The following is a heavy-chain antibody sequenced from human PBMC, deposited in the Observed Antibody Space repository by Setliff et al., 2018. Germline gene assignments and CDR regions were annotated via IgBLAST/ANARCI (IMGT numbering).Heavy chain of an antibody. CDR1: GYTFTNSD. CDR3: ARSWGYYNFWSGYPHMRAYYYYYMDV. Sequence: ASVKVSCKASGYTFTNSDINWVRQAAGHGLEWMGWMNPNNGNAGYAQKFQGGVTMTRNTSISTAYMELSSLRSEDTAVYYCARSWGYYNFWSGYPHMRAYYYYYMDVWGKGTTVTVSS. V-gene: IGHV1-8*02. CDR2: MNPNNGNA. J-gene: IGHJ6*03. D-gene: IGHD3-3*01.